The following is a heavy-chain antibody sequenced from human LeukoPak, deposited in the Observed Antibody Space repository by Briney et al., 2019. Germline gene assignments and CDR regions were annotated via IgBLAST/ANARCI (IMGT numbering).Heavy chain of an antibody. CDR1: GFTFSSYS. V-gene: IGHV3-21*01. CDR3: ARDQRRYYYDSSGYYPDAFDI. J-gene: IGHJ3*02. Sequence: GGSLRLSCAASGFTFSSYSMNRVRQAPGKGLEWVSSISSSSSYIYYADSVKGRFTISRDNAKNSLYLQMNSLRAEDTAVYYCARDQRRYYYDSSGYYPDAFDIWGQGTMVTVSS. CDR2: ISSSSSYI. D-gene: IGHD3-22*01.